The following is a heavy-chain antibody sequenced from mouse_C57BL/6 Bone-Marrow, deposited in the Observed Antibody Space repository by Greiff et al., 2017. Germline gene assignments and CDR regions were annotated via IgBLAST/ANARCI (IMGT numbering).Heavy chain of an antibody. J-gene: IGHJ4*01. CDR3: ARKRWLAYYAMDY. CDR1: GFSLTSYA. V-gene: IGHV2-9-1*01. D-gene: IGHD1-1*02. Sequence: VQGVESGPGLVAPSQSLSITCTVSGFSLTSYAISWVRQPPGKGLEWLGVIWTGGGTNYNSALKSILSISKDNSKSQVFLKMNSLQTDYTARDYWARKRWLAYYAMDYWGQGTSVTVSS. CDR2: IWTGGGT.